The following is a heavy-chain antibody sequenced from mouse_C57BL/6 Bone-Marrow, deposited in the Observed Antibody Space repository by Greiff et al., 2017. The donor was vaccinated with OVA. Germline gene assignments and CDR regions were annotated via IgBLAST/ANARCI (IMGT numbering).Heavy chain of an antibody. V-gene: IGHV1-81*01. J-gene: IGHJ1*03. CDR3: AREGITTDRWYFDV. D-gene: IGHD1-1*01. CDR2: IYPRSGNT. Sequence: VQVVESGAELARPGASVKLSCKASGYTFTSYGISWVKQRTGQGLEWIGEIYPRSGNTYYNEKFKGKATLTADKSSSTAYMELRSLTSEDSAVYFCAREGITTDRWYFDVWGTGTTVTVSS. CDR1: GYTFTSYG.